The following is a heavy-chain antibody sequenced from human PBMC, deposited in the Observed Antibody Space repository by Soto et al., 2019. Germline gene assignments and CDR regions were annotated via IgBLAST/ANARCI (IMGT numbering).Heavy chain of an antibody. CDR3: ASLDDYGVDSIPN. CDR1: GGSFSGYY. J-gene: IGHJ4*02. D-gene: IGHD4-17*01. Sequence: PSETLSLTCAVYGGSFSGYYWSWIRQPPGKGLEWIGEINHSGSTNYNPSLKSRVTISVDTSKNQFSLKLSSVTAADTAVYYCASLDDYGVDSIPNWGRGTLVAVSS. V-gene: IGHV4-34*01. CDR2: INHSGST.